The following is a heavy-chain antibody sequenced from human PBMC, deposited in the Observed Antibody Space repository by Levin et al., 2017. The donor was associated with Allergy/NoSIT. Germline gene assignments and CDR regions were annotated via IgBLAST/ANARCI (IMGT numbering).Heavy chain of an antibody. CDR2: IFPSDSDT. CDR1: GYSFTSYW. CDR3: ARRDSDGSNSFDY. V-gene: IGHV5-51*01. D-gene: IGHD4-23*01. J-gene: IGHJ4*02. Sequence: GESLKISCQASGYSFTSYWFGWVRQRPGKGLEWMGLIFPSDSDTRVSPSFQGQIIMSVDKSINTAYLQGSSLKASDSAMYYCARRDSDGSNSFDYWGQGTLVTVSS.